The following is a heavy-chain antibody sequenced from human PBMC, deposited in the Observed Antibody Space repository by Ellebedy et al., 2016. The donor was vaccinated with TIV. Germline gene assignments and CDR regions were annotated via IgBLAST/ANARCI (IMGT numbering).Heavy chain of an antibody. J-gene: IGHJ4*02. Sequence: GESLKISCAASGFTFSSYWMHWVRQAPGKGLVWVPRINSDGSSTSYADSVKGRFTISRDNAKNTLYLQMNSQRAEDTSVYYCASRGVAVQGADYWGQGTLVTVSS. V-gene: IGHV3-74*01. CDR3: ASRGVAVQGADY. CDR2: INSDGSST. CDR1: GFTFSSYW. D-gene: IGHD3-10*01.